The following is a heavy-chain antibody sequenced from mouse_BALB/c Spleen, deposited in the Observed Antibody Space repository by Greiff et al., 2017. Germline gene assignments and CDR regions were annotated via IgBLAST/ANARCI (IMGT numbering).Heavy chain of an antibody. J-gene: IGHJ3*01. D-gene: IGHD2-1*01. Sequence: EVKLQESGPGLVKPSQSLSLTCSVTGYSITSGYYWNWIRQFPGNKLEWMGYISYDGSNNYNPSLKNRISITRDTSKNQFFLKLNSVTTEDTATYYCARGYGNYDAYWGQGTLVTVSA. CDR1: GYSITSGYY. CDR3: ARGYGNYDAY. CDR2: ISYDGSN. V-gene: IGHV3-6*02.